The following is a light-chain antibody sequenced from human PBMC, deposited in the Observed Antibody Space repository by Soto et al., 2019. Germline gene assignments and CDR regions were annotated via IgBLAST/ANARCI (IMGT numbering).Light chain of an antibody. J-gene: IGKJ1*01. CDR3: QQYGSSPWP. V-gene: IGKV3-20*01. Sequence: ETVLTQSPGTLSLSPGERATLSCRASQTIRSNYLAWYRQTPGQAPRLLIYGASNRATGIADRFSGSGSGPDFTLIISRLEPEDFALYYCQQYGSSPWPFGQGTKVEIK. CDR1: QTIRSNY. CDR2: GAS.